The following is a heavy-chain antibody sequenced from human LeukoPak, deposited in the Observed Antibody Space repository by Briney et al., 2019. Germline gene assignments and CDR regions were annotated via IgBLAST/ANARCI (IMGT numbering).Heavy chain of an antibody. CDR3: ARDSSGNFIPDYFDY. CDR1: GFTFSSFE. V-gene: IGHV3-48*03. Sequence: GGSLRLSCATAGFTFSSFEMNWVRQAPGKGLEWVSYISSTGNTIYYADSVKGRFTISRDNAKSSLYLRMNSLRAEDTAVYYCARDSSGNFIPDYFDYWGQGTLVTVSS. D-gene: IGHD3-10*01. CDR2: ISSTGNTI. J-gene: IGHJ4*02.